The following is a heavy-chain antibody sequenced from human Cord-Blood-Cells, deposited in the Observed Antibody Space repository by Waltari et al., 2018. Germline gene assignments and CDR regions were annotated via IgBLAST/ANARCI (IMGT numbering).Heavy chain of an antibody. CDR3: ARKDTAMVFSAFDI. D-gene: IGHD5-18*01. CDR1: GGSFRGYY. CDR2: INHSGST. Sequence: QVQLQQWGAGLLKPSETLSLTCAVYGGSFRGYYWRWTRQPPGKGLEWIGEINHSGSTNYNPSLKSRVTISVDTSKNQFSLKLSSVTAADTAVYYCARKDTAMVFSAFDIWGQGTMVTVSS. J-gene: IGHJ3*02. V-gene: IGHV4-34*01.